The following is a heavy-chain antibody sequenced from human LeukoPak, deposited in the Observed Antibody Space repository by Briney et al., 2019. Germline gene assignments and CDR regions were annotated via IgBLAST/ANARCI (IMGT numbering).Heavy chain of an antibody. Sequence: PGGSLRLSCAASGFTFSRYSMNWVRQDPGKGLEGVSSISGSSSYIYYADAVKGRFTISRHNAKNSLYLQMNSLRDEDTAVYYCARVSEGVIGMKDVFDIWGQGTMVTVSS. V-gene: IGHV3-21*01. CDR1: GFTFSRYS. J-gene: IGHJ3*02. D-gene: IGHD3-16*02. CDR2: ISGSSSYI. CDR3: ARVSEGVIGMKDVFDI.